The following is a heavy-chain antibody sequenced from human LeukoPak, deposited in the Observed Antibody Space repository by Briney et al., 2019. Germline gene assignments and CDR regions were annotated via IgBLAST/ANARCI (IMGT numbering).Heavy chain of an antibody. V-gene: IGHV3-48*04. D-gene: IGHD3-10*02. CDR3: AELGITMIGGV. CDR1: GFTFRSYS. Sequence: GGSLRLSCAASGFTFRSYSLNWVRQAPGKGLEWVSYISSSGSTIYYADSVKGRFTISRDNAKNSLYLQMNSLRAEDTAVYYCAELGITMIGGVWGKGTTVTISS. J-gene: IGHJ6*03. CDR2: ISSSGSTI.